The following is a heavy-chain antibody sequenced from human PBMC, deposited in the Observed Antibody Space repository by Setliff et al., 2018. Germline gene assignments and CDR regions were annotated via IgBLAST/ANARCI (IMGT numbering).Heavy chain of an antibody. J-gene: IGHJ5*02. CDR3: ARGDSSDIVVVPDAMRRGWFDP. CDR2: IYISGKI. CDR1: GGSISSGSYY. V-gene: IGHV4-61*02. D-gene: IGHD2-2*01. Sequence: PSETLSLTCTVSGGSISSGSYYWSWIRQPAGKGLEWIGRIYISGKINYNPSLKTRVTMSIDTSTNQFSLKLTSLTAADTAVYYCARGDSSDIVVVPDAMRRGWFDPWGQGTLVTVSS.